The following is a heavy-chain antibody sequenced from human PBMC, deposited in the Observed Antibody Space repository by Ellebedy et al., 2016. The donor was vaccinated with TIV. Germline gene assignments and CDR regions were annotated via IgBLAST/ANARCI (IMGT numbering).Heavy chain of an antibody. CDR3: AKAKSASSYDS. V-gene: IGHV3-23*01. J-gene: IGHJ5*01. D-gene: IGHD3-3*01. CDR2: ISGSGSRT. Sequence: GGSLRLXXAASGLTFSTYTMGWVRQAPGKGPEWVSDISGSGSRTYYGDSVKGRFTISRDNSKNTLYLQMDSLRVEDTAVYYCAKAKSASSYDSWGQGTLVTVST. CDR1: GLTFSTYT.